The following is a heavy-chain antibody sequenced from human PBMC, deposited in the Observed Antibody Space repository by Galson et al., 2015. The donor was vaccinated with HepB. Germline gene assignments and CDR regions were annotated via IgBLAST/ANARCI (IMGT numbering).Heavy chain of an antibody. D-gene: IGHD2-8*02. J-gene: IGHJ3*02. Sequence: SLRLSCAASGFTVSSNYVSWVRQAPGKGLEWVSVIYSGGSTYYADSVKGRFTISRDNSKNTLYLQMNSLRAEDTAVYYCASWSVLGDAFDIWGQGTMVTVSS. CDR3: ASWSVLGDAFDI. CDR1: GFTVSSNY. CDR2: IYSGGST. V-gene: IGHV3-53*01.